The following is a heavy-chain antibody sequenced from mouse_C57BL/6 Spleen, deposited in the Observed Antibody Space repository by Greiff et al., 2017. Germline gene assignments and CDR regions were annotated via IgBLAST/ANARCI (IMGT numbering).Heavy chain of an antibody. Sequence: QVQLQQSGAELVKPGASVKLSCKASGYTFTEYTIHWVKQRSGQGLEWIGWFYPGSGSIKYNEKFKDKATLTANKSSSTVYMEISSITSEDSAVYFWARHEIYGSNTPMDYWGQGTSVTVSS. V-gene: IGHV1-62-2*01. J-gene: IGHJ4*01. CDR1: GYTFTEYT. CDR2: FYPGSGSI. CDR3: ARHEIYGSNTPMDY. D-gene: IGHD1-1*01.